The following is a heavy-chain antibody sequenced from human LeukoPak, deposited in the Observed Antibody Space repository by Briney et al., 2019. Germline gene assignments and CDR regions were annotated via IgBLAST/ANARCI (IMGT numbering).Heavy chain of an antibody. V-gene: IGHV3-7*01. Sequence: GGSLRLSCAASGFSFSNYWMSWVRQAPGKGLEWVASIKQDGSEKYYVDSVKGRFTVSRDNGKNSLYLQMNYLRVGDTAVYYCARALGKLQPYYYYYGLDVWGQGTTVTVSS. J-gene: IGHJ6*02. CDR1: GFSFSNYW. D-gene: IGHD5-24*01. CDR2: IKQDGSEK. CDR3: ARALGKLQPYYYYYGLDV.